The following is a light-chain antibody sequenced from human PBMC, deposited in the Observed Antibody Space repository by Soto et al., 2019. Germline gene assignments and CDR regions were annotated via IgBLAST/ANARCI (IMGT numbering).Light chain of an antibody. V-gene: IGLV2-14*01. J-gene: IGLJ2*01. CDR3: SSYTNSHTVI. Sequence: QSALTQPASVSGSPGQSITISCTGTSSDVGAYNYVSWYQQHPGKPPKLMIYDVSNRHSGVSNRFSGSKSGNTASLTLSGLQAEDESDYYCSSYTNSHTVIFGGGTKLTVL. CDR1: SSDVGAYNY. CDR2: DVS.